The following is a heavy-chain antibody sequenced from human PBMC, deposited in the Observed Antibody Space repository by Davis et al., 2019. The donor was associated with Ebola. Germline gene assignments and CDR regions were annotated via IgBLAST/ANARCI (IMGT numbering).Heavy chain of an antibody. CDR1: GYSFSSFW. CDR2: IYPGDSDT. D-gene: IGHD3-22*01. CDR3: ARLAGYYDSSGYLNYFDY. V-gene: IGHV5-51*01. Sequence: GESLKISCKGSGYSFSSFWITWVRQMPGKGLEWMGIIYPGDSDTRYSPSFQGQVTISADKSISTAYLQWSSLKASDTAMYYCARLAGYYDSSGYLNYFDYWGQGTLVTVSS. J-gene: IGHJ4*02.